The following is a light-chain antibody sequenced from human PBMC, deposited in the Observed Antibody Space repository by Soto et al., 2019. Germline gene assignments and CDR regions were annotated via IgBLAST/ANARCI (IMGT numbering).Light chain of an antibody. CDR2: EVS. CDR1: SSDVGGYNF. J-gene: IGLJ2*01. Sequence: QSLLTQPASVSGSPGQSITISCIGTSSDVGGYNFVSWYQQHPGKAPKLMIYEVSNRPSGVSTRFSGSKSGNTASLTISGLQAEDEADYYCFSYRSTGILHFGGGTKVTVL. CDR3: FSYRSTGILH. V-gene: IGLV2-14*01.